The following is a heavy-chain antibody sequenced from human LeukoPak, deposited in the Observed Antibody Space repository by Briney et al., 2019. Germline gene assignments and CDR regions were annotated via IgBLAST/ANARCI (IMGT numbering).Heavy chain of an antibody. Sequence: GGSLRLSCAASGFIFSDYYMSWIRQAPGKGLEWVSYISSGITIYYADSVKGRFTISRDNAKNSLYLQMNSLRAEDTAVYYCARGKTGSYYSRSYYMDVWGKGTTVTISS. J-gene: IGHJ6*03. CDR2: ISSGITI. V-gene: IGHV3-11*01. CDR1: GFIFSDYY. D-gene: IGHD3-10*01. CDR3: ARGKTGSYYSRSYYMDV.